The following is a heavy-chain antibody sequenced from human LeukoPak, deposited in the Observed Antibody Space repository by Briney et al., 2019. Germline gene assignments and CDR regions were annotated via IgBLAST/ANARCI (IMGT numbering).Heavy chain of an antibody. J-gene: IGHJ4*02. CDR3: ARVEFAAAGPDY. D-gene: IGHD6-13*01. Sequence: SETLSLTCAVYGGSFSGYYWSWIRQPPGKGLEWIGEINHSGSTNYNPSLKSRVTISVDTSENQFSLKLSSVTAADTAVYYCARVEFAAAGPDYWGQGTLVTVSS. CDR1: GGSFSGYY. V-gene: IGHV4-34*01. CDR2: INHSGST.